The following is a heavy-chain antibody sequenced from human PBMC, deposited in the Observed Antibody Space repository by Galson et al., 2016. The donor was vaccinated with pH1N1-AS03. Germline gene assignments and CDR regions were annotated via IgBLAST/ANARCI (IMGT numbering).Heavy chain of an antibody. V-gene: IGHV2-5*02. D-gene: IGHD2/OR15-2a*01. J-gene: IGHJ3*02. CDR3: ALPNSGGNAFEI. CDR1: GVSVTSSGVG. Sequence: PALVKPTQTLTLTCSVSGVSVTSSGVGVGWFRQPPGKALEWLALVHWDETRRYSPSLKNRLTITKDSSKNQVDRTVNSVDPMDSATYFCALPNSGGNAFEIWGPGTMVTVSS. CDR2: VHWDETR.